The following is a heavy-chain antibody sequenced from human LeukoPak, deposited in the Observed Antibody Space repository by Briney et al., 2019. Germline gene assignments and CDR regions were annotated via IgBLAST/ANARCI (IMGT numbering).Heavy chain of an antibody. CDR2: IYYSGST. Sequence: NPSETLSLTCTVSGGSISSYYWSWIRQPPGKGLEWIGYIYYSGSTNYNPSLKSRVTISVDTSKNQFSLKLSSVTAADTAVYYCARNADDFWSGYYMFDYWGQGTLVTVSS. CDR3: ARNADDFWSGYYMFDY. D-gene: IGHD3-3*01. J-gene: IGHJ4*02. V-gene: IGHV4-59*01. CDR1: GGSISSYY.